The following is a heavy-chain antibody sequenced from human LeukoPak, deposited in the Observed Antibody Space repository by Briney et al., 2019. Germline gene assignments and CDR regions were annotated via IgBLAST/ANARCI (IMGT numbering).Heavy chain of an antibody. D-gene: IGHD3-3*01. CDR1: GFSFSTYE. CDR3: ARDRAVIYDFWSGPPFDP. J-gene: IGHJ5*02. Sequence: GGSLRLSCADSGFSFSTYEMNWVRQAPGKGLEWVSYISSSGSSIYYADSVKGRFTISRDNSKNTLYLQMNSLRAEDTAVYYCARDRAVIYDFWSGPPFDPWGQGTLVTVSS. V-gene: IGHV3-48*03. CDR2: ISSSGSSI.